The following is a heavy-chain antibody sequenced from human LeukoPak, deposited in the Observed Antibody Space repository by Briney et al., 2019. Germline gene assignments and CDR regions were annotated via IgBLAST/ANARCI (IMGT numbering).Heavy chain of an antibody. V-gene: IGHV3-23*01. D-gene: IGHD3-3*01. CDR3: AKVSSVFGVVTPPYFDY. J-gene: IGHJ4*02. CDR1: GFTFSSYA. Sequence: GASLRLSCAASGFTFSSYAMSWVRQAPGKGLEWVSAISGSGGSTYYADSVKGRFTISRDNSKNTLYLQMNSLRAEDTAVYYCAKVSSVFGVVTPPYFDYWGQGTLVTVSS. CDR2: ISGSGGST.